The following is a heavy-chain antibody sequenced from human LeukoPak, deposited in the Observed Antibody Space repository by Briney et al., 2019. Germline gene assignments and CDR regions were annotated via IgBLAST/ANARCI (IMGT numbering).Heavy chain of an antibody. CDR2: IYYSGST. V-gene: IGHV4-30-4*01. CDR3: ARSPENYYYGMDV. Sequence: SETLSLTCTVSGGSISSGDYYWSWIRQPPGKGLEWIGYIYYSGSTYYNPSLKSRVTISVDTSKNQFSLKLSSVTAADTAVYYCARSPENYYYGMDVGGQGTTAPVSS. J-gene: IGHJ6*02. CDR1: GGSISSGDYY.